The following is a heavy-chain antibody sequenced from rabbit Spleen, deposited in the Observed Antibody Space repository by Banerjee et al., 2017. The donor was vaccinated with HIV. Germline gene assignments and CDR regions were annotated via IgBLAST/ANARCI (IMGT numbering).Heavy chain of an antibody. CDR1: GLDFSSGYW. CDR3: ARSSVSYYYWGL. V-gene: IGHV1S45*01. D-gene: IGHD8-1*01. CDR2: IYTGSGST. Sequence: QEQLVEYGGDLVQPEGSLTLTCKASGLDFSSGYWICWVRQAPGKGLEWIGCIYTGSGSTDYASWVNGRFSIAKTSSTTVTLQLNSLTAADTASYFCARSSVSYYYWGLWGQGTLVTVS. J-gene: IGHJ3*01.